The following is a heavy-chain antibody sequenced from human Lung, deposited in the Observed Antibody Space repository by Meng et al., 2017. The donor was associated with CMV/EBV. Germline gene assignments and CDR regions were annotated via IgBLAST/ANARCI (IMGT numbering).Heavy chain of an antibody. D-gene: IGHD1-7*01. CDR1: GGSFSGYY. V-gene: IGHV4-34*01. CDR2: INHSGST. Sequence: SCAVYGGSFSGYYWSWIRQPPGKGLEWIGEINHSGSTNYNPSLKSRVTISVDTSKNQFSLKLSSVTAADTAVYYCAREGITGTTGFDPWGHGTLVTVSS. CDR3: AREGITGTTGFDP. J-gene: IGHJ5*02.